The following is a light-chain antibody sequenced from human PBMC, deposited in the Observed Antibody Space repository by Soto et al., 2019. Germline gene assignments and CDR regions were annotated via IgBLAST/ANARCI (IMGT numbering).Light chain of an antibody. CDR2: EVS. V-gene: IGLV2-14*01. J-gene: IGLJ2*01. Sequence: QSALTQPASVSGSPGQSITISCTGTSSDVGGYNYVSWYQQHPGKAPKLMIYEVSNRPSGVSNRFAGSKSGNTASLTISGRQAEDEADYCCSSYTSSSTHVVFGGGTKLTVL. CDR3: SSYTSSSTHVV. CDR1: SSDVGGYNY.